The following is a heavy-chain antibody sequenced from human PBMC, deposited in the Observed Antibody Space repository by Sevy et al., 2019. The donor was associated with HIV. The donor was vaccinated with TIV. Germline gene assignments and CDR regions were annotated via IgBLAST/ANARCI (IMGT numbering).Heavy chain of an antibody. D-gene: IGHD6-19*01. V-gene: IGHV4-39*01. CDR2: IRYSGET. CDR3: AGPILTYNSGWSYYDY. CDR1: GASISSSGYY. J-gene: IGHJ4*02. Sequence: SETLSLTCTVSGASISSSGYYWGLIRQPPGKGLEWIASIRYSGETFYNPSLRSRVTISADTSKNQFSLQLSSVTAADTPIYFCAGPILTYNSGWSYYDYWGQGTVVTVSS.